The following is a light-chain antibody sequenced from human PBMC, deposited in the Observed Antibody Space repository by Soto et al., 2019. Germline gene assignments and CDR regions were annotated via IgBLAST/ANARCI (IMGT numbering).Light chain of an antibody. CDR2: EVS. CDR3: SSYAATNNIV. CDR1: SSDVGGYNF. J-gene: IGLJ1*01. Sequence: QSALTQPPSASGSPGQSVTVSCTGTSSDVGGYNFVSWYQQHPGKAPKLMIYEVSKRPSGVPDRFSGSKSGNTASLTVSGLQAEDEADYYCSSYAATNNIVFGIGTKVTVL. V-gene: IGLV2-8*01.